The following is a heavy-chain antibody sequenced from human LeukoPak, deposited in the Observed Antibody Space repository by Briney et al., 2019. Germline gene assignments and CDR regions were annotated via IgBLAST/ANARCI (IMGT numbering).Heavy chain of an antibody. V-gene: IGHV4-59*01. CDR1: GGSISSYY. CDR3: ARGGTNYYYYGMDV. CDR2: IYYSGST. D-gene: IGHD2-15*01. Sequence: SETLSLTCTVSGGSISSYYWSWIRQPPGKGLEWIGYIYYSGSTNYNPSLKSRVTISVDTSKNQFSLKLSSVTAADTAVYYCARGGTNYYYYGMDVWGLGTTVTVSS. J-gene: IGHJ6*02.